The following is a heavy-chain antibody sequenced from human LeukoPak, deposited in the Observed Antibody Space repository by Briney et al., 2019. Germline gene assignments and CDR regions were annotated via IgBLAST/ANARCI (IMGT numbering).Heavy chain of an antibody. J-gene: IGHJ4*02. CDR3: ARSTSLTASGYDY. CDR2: TNPYSGDR. CDR1: GYTFTSYH. V-gene: IGHV1-8*03. Sequence: ASVKVSCKTSGYTFTSYHINWVRQATGQGLEWMGWTNPYSGDRGYAQKFQGRVSITSDTSISTAYMELSSLRSDDTAVYFCARSTSLTASGYDYWGQGTLVTVSS. D-gene: IGHD4-17*01.